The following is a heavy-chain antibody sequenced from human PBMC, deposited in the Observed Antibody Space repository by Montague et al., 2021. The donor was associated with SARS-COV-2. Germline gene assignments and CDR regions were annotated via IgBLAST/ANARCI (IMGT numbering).Heavy chain of an antibody. CDR2: IKNDGSEK. V-gene: IGHV3-7*01. D-gene: IGHD2-15*01. CDR1: GFTFVGYW. J-gene: IGHJ4*02. CDR3: ARPRGCSGGRCSIFDY. Sequence: SLRLSCAASGFTFVGYWMSWVRQPPGKGLEWVAHIKNDGSEKYYVDSVKGRFTISRDNAKNSLYLQMNSLRAEDTAVYYCARPRGCSGGRCSIFDYWGQGTLVPVSS.